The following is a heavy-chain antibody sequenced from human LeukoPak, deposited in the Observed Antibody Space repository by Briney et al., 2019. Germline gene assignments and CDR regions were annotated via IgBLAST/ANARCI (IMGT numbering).Heavy chain of an antibody. Sequence: GASVKVSCKASGYTFTTYGISWVRQAPGQGLEWMGWISAYNGNTISAKKLQCRVTMTTDTSTSTAYMELRSLRSDDTAVYYCARNVVVPAAIVWFDPWGQGTLVTVSS. J-gene: IGHJ5*02. CDR3: ARNVVVPAAIVWFDP. CDR1: GYTFTTYG. D-gene: IGHD2-2*01. CDR2: ISAYNGNT. V-gene: IGHV1-18*01.